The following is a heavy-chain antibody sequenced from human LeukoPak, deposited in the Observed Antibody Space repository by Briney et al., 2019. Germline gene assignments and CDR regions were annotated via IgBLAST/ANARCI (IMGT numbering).Heavy chain of an antibody. CDR3: ASANYYGFNYFDY. J-gene: IGHJ4*02. D-gene: IGHD3-10*01. CDR2: IYYSGST. Sequence: SETLSLTCTVSGGSISRDDYYWSWIRQPPGKGLEWIGYIYYSGSTYYNPSLKSRITISVDTSKNEFSLKLTSVTAADTAVYYCASANYYGFNYFDYWGQGALVTVSS. CDR1: GGSISRDDYY. V-gene: IGHV4-30-4*01.